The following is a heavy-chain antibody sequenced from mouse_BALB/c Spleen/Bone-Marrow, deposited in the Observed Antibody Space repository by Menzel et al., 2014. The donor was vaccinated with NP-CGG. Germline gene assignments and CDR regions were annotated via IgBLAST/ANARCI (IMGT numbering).Heavy chain of an antibody. D-gene: IGHD2-1*01. CDR3: ARDGNYRYAMDY. CDR2: INPSNGRT. Sequence: VHLVESGAELVKPGASVKLSCMASGFTFTSYWIHWVKQRPGQGPEWIGEINPSNGRTNYNEKFKNKATLTEDKSSSTAYMQLSSLTSEDSAVYYCARDGNYRYAMDYWGQGTSVTVSS. V-gene: IGHV1S81*02. J-gene: IGHJ4*01. CDR1: GFTFTSYW.